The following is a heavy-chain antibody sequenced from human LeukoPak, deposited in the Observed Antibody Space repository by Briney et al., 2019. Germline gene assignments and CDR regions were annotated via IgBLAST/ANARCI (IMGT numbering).Heavy chain of an antibody. J-gene: IGHJ1*01. CDR1: GFTFSNAW. CDR2: IKSKTDGGTT. D-gene: IGHD6-13*01. V-gene: IGHV3-15*01. Sequence: GGSLRLSCAASGFTFSNAWMSWVRQAPGKGLEWVGRIKSKTDGGTTDYAAPVKGRFTISRDDSKDTLYLQMNSLRTEDTAVYYCTSLRGSSSQYLQYWGQGTLVTVSS. CDR3: TSLRGSSSQYLQY.